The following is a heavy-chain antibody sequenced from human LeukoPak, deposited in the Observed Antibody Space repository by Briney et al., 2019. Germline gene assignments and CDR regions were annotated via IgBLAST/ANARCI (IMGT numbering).Heavy chain of an antibody. CDR2: INTDASST. V-gene: IGHV3-74*01. CDR3: ARDRGTYGVLNY. CDR1: GFTFSTYW. Sequence: PGGSLRLSCVASGFTFSTYWMYWVRHAPGKGLVWVSRINTDASSTTYADSVKGRFTISRDNAKNTLYLQMNSLRAEDTAVYYCARDRGTYGVLNYWGQGTLVSVSS. J-gene: IGHJ4*02. D-gene: IGHD3-3*01.